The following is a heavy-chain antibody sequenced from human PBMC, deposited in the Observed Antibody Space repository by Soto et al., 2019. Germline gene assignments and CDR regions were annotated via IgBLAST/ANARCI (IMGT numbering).Heavy chain of an antibody. CDR3: ARAARPVVTAIPALYFDL. J-gene: IGHJ2*01. D-gene: IGHD2-21*02. CDR1: GFTFSSYD. CDR2: IGTAGDT. Sequence: EVQLVESGGGLVQPGGSLRLSCAASGFTFSSYDMHWVRQATGKGLEWVSAIGTAGDTYYPGSVKGRFTISRENAKNSLYLQMNSLRAGDTAVYYCARAARPVVTAIPALYFDLWGRGTLVTVSS. V-gene: IGHV3-13*04.